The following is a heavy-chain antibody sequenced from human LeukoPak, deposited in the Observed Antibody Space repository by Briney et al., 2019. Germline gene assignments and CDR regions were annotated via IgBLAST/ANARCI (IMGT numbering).Heavy chain of an antibody. CDR3: ARTPLALDGIDL. J-gene: IGHJ3*01. CDR1: GFTFSDYG. V-gene: IGHV3-33*01. CDR2: IWYDGSNR. Sequence: PGGSLRLSCTASGFTFSDYGMHWVRQAPGKGLEWVAGIWYDGSNRYYADSVKGRFTISRDNSKNTLYLQMNSLRAEDTAVYYCARTPLALDGIDLWGQGTKVTVSS.